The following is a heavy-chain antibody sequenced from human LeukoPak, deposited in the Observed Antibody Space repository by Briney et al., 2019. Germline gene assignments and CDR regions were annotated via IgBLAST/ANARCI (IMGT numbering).Heavy chain of an antibody. CDR1: GGSISSSNW. V-gene: IGHV4-4*02. CDR2: IYHSGST. J-gene: IGHJ3*02. CDR3: AREAAAGTGDDAFDI. Sequence: ASETLSLTCAVSGGSISSSNWWSWVRQPPGKGLEWIGEIYHSGSTNYNPSLKSRVTISVDKSKNQFSLKLSSVTAADTAVYYCAREAAAGTGDDAFDIWGQGTMVTVSS. D-gene: IGHD6-13*01.